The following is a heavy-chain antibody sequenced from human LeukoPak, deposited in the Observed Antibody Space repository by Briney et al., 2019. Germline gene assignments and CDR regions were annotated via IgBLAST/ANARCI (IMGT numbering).Heavy chain of an antibody. V-gene: IGHV3-21*01. Sequence: GGSLRLSXAASGFTFNVYSMNWVRQAPGKGLEWVSSISSNSKYIYYADSMRGRFTVSRDNAKNSLFLQLNSLRAEDTAVYYCARDSSDFDYWGQGTLVTVSS. CDR1: GFTFNVYS. D-gene: IGHD3-22*01. J-gene: IGHJ4*02. CDR2: ISSNSKYI. CDR3: ARDSSDFDY.